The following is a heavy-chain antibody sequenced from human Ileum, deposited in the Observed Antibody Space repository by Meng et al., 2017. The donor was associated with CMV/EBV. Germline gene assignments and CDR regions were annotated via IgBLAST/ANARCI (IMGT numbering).Heavy chain of an antibody. J-gene: IGHJ4*02. CDR2: VKANAEGGTI. CDR3: ATGTGKTDFDY. Sequence: CAASGFTCSNTWMNWVRQAPGKGLEWVGRVKANAEGGTIDYAALVEGRFTISRDDSRTTLFLHMNSLKTEDTAAYYCATGTGKTDFDYWGQGTLVTVSS. CDR1: GFTCSNTW. V-gene: IGHV3-15*01. D-gene: IGHD3-10*01.